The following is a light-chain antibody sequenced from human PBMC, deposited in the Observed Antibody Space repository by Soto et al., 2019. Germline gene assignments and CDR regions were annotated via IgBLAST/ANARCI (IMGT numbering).Light chain of an antibody. J-gene: IGKJ4*01. CDR3: QQRSNWPLT. CDR2: DVS. Sequence: EIVLTQSPATLSWSPGERATLSCRASQSVSSYLAWYQQKPGQAPTLLIFDVSNRATGVPARFSGSGSGTDFTLTISSLEPEDFAVYYCQQRSNWPLTFGGGTKVEIK. CDR1: QSVSSY. V-gene: IGKV3-11*01.